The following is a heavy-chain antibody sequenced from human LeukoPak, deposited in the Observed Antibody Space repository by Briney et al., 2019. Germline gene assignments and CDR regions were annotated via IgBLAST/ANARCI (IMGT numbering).Heavy chain of an antibody. J-gene: IGHJ6*03. Sequence: SSETLSLTCTASGGSISSYYWSWIRQPPGKGLEWIAYIYYSGSTNYNPSLKSRVTISVDTSKNQFSLKLSSVTAADTAVYYCARTGYDRGFKYYYYYYMDVWGKGTTVTVSS. CDR3: ARTGYDRGFKYYYYYYMDV. CDR2: IYYSGST. V-gene: IGHV4-59*01. D-gene: IGHD5-12*01. CDR1: GGSISSYY.